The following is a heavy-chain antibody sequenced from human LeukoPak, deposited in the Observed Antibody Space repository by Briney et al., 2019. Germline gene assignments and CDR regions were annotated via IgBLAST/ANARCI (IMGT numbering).Heavy chain of an antibody. V-gene: IGHV1-2*02. CDR1: GYTFTGYY. D-gene: IGHD6-19*01. Sequence: ASVKVSCTASGYTFTGYYIHWVRQAPGQGLEWMGWINPDSGGTNYAQKFQGRLTMTRDTSIRTAYMEPSRLSSDDTAVYYCARVLFYSSGNKSNRVDYWGQGTLVTVSS. CDR2: INPDSGGT. J-gene: IGHJ4*02. CDR3: ARVLFYSSGNKSNRVDY.